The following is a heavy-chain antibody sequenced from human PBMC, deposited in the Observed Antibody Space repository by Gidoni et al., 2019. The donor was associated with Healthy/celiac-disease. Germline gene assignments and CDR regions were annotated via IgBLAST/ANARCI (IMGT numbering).Heavy chain of an antibody. J-gene: IGHJ3*02. CDR3: ARDGPPEGSSHAFDI. CDR2: ISSSGSYI. D-gene: IGHD6-19*01. V-gene: IGHV3-21*01. Sequence: EVQLVEAGGGLVKPGGARRLSCAASGVLFRSYSMNWVRQAPGKGLEWVSSISSSGSYIYYADSVKGRFTISRDNAKNSLYLQMNSLRAEDTAVYYCARDGPPEGSSHAFDIWGQGTMVTVSS. CDR1: GVLFRSYS.